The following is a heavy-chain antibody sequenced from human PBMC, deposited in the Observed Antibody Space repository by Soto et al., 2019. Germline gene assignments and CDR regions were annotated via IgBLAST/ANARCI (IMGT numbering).Heavy chain of an antibody. CDR1: GYSFTSYW. CDR3: ASRNTAMGYYYYGMDV. D-gene: IGHD5-18*01. J-gene: IGHJ6*02. CDR2: IYPGDSDT. Sequence: GESLKISCKGSGYSFTSYWIGWVRQMPGKGLEWMGIIYPGDSDTRYSPSFQGQATISADKSISTAYLQWSSLKASDTAMYYCASRNTAMGYYYYGMDVWGQGTMVTVSS. V-gene: IGHV5-51*01.